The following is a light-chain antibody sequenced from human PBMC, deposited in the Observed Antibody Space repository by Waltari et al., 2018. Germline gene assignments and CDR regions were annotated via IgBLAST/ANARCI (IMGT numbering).Light chain of an antibody. CDR2: EVS. CDR1: SSDVGGYNY. J-gene: IGLJ1*01. Sequence: QSALTQPPSASGSPGQSVTVSCTGTSSDVGGYNYVSWYQQHPGKAPKLMIYEVSKRPSGVPGRFSGSKSGNTASLTVSGLQTEDEAEYYCTAYAGINHCVFGTGTKVTVL. CDR3: TAYAGINHCV. V-gene: IGLV2-8*01.